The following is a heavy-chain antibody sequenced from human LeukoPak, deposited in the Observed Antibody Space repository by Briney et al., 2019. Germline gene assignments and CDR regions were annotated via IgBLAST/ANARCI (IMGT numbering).Heavy chain of an antibody. CDR3: ARSGGNAPYSFISLDY. D-gene: IGHD4-23*01. J-gene: IGHJ4*02. CDR1: GDSISSYY. Sequence: SETLSLNCTVSGDSISSYYWTWIRQPPGKGLEWIGYFYYSGSTNYTPSLKSRVTISGETSKNQFSLKLSSVTAADTAVYYCARSGGNAPYSFISLDYWGQGMLVIVSS. CDR2: FYYSGST. V-gene: IGHV4-59*01.